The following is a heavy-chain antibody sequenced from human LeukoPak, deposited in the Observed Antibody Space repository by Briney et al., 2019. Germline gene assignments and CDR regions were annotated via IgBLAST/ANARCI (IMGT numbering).Heavy chain of an antibody. D-gene: IGHD6-13*01. CDR2: IKSETAGGTT. CDR1: DFAFNDAW. V-gene: IGHV3-15*01. J-gene: IGHJ4*02. CDR3: TSGFTSTWFYPSDY. Sequence: PGGSLRLSCAASDFAFNDAWMSWVRQAPGKGLEWVGRIKSETAGGTTDYAAPVKGRFTISRDDSINTLYLQMSSLKTEDTAVYYCTSGFTSTWFYPSDYWGQGTLVTVSS.